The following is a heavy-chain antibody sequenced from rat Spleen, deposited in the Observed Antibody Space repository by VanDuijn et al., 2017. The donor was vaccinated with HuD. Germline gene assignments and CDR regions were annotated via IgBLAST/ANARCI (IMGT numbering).Heavy chain of an antibody. CDR1: GFTFSDYG. CDR3: ARRHYGYTDYFDY. Sequence: EVQLVESGGGLVQPGRSLKLSCAAPGFTFSDYGMAWVRQAPRKGLEWVATISYGDSSGHSATYYRDSVKGRFTISRDNAKSTLSLQMGSLRSEDTATYYCARRHYGYTDYFDYWGQGVMVTVSS. J-gene: IGHJ2*01. CDR2: ISYGDSSGHSAT. V-gene: IGHV5-29*01. D-gene: IGHD1-9*01.